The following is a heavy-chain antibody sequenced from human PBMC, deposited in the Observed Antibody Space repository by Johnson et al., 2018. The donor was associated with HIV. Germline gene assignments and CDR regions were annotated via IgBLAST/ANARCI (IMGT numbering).Heavy chain of an antibody. V-gene: IGHV3-66*02. D-gene: IGHD1-7*01. CDR2: IYSGGST. CDR3: ARAPQTYNWNYMMAFDM. J-gene: IGHJ3*02. Sequence: VQLVESGGGVVRPGGSLRLSCAASGFTVSNNYMTWVRQAPGKGLECVSVIYSGGSTYYADSVKGRFTISRDNSKNTLYLQMNSLRAEDTAVYYCARAPQTYNWNYMMAFDMWGQGTMVTVSP. CDR1: GFTVSNNY.